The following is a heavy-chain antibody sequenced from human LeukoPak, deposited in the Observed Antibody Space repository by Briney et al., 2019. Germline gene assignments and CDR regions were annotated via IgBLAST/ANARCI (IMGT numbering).Heavy chain of an antibody. CDR3: ARCPAGPHYWYFDL. CDR2: IYYSGST. Sequence: SETLSLTCTVSGGSINNYYWSWIRQPPGKGLEWIGYIYYSGSTNYNPSLRSRVTISVDTSKNQFSLKLNSMTAADTAVYYCARCPAGPHYWYFDLWGRGTLVTVSS. V-gene: IGHV4-59*13. D-gene: IGHD2-2*01. J-gene: IGHJ2*01. CDR1: GGSINNYY.